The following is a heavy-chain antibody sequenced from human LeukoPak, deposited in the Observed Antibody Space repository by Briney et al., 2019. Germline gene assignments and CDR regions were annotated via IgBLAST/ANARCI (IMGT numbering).Heavy chain of an antibody. V-gene: IGHV4-59*01. CDR3: ARTPVECSGGSCYSGTYFDY. Sequence: PSETLSLTCTVSGGSISSCYWSWIRQPPGKGLEWIGYIYYSGSTNYNPSLKSRVTISVDTSKNQFSLKLSSVTAADTAVYYCARTPVECSGGSCYSGTYFDYWGQGTLVTVSS. D-gene: IGHD2-15*01. CDR2: IYYSGST. CDR1: GGSISSCY. J-gene: IGHJ4*02.